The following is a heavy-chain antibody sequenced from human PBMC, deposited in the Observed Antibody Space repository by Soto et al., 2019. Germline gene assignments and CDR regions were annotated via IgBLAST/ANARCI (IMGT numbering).Heavy chain of an antibody. V-gene: IGHV4-34*01. D-gene: IGHD2-15*01. J-gene: IGHJ4*02. CDR2: INHSGST. CDR3: ARGYAAPRAAD. CDR1: GGSFSGYY. Sequence: ETLSLTCAVYGGSFSGYYWSWIRQPPGKGLEWIGEINHSGSTSYNPSLKSRVTISVDTSNNHFSLKLSSVTAADTAVYYCARGYAAPRAADWGQGTLVTVSS.